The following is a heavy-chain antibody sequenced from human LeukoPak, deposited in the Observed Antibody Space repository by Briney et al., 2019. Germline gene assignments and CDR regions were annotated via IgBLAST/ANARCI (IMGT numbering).Heavy chain of an antibody. CDR3: ARSGAGRSSWFDP. CDR2: INPSTGTT. Sequence: ASVKVSCKASGYKFTGYYMHWVRQAPGQGLEWVGIINPSTGTTDFAQNFQGRVSMTRDLTTTTVYMNMSKLTSGDTAIYFCARSGAGRSSWFDPWGPGTLVTVSS. CDR1: GYKFTGYY. D-gene: IGHD4-17*01. J-gene: IGHJ5*02. V-gene: IGHV1-46*01.